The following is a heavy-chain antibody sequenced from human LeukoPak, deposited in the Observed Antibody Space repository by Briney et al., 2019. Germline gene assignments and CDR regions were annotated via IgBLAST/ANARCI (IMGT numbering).Heavy chain of an antibody. J-gene: IGHJ4*02. V-gene: IGHV4-34*01. CDR3: AREDLWLTN. D-gene: IGHD2-21*01. CDR2: INHSGST. Sequence: SETLSLTCAVYGGSFSGYYWSWIRQPPGKGLEWIGEINHSGSTNYNPSLKSRVTISVDTSKNQFSLKLSSVTAADTAVYYCAREDLWLTNWGQGTLVTVSS. CDR1: GGSFSGYY.